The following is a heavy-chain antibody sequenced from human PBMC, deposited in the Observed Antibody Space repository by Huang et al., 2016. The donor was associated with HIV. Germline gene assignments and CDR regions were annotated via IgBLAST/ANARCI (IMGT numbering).Heavy chain of an antibody. V-gene: IGHV3-74*01. CDR2: INSDGRST. J-gene: IGHJ4*02. Sequence: EVQLVESGGGLVQPGGSLRLSCAAFGFSISSYWMHWVRQAPGKGLVWVSRINSDGRSTSYADSVKGRFTISRDNAKNTLYLQMNSLRAEYTAVYYCARDPRIQSWLNFFDYWGQGTLVSVSS. CDR1: GFSISSYW. CDR3: ARDPRIQSWLNFFDY. D-gene: IGHD3-22*01.